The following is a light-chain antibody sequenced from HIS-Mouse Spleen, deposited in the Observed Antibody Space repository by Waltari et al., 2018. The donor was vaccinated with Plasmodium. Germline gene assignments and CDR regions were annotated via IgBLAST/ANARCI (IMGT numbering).Light chain of an antibody. Sequence: SSELTQDPAVSVALGQTVRITCQGDSLRSYYASWYQQKPGQAPVHVIYGKNNLPSGIPDRFSGSSSGNTASLTITGAQAEDEADYYCNSRDSSGNHQVFGGGTKLTVL. V-gene: IGLV3-19*01. J-gene: IGLJ3*02. CDR1: SLRSYY. CDR2: GKN. CDR3: NSRDSSGNHQV.